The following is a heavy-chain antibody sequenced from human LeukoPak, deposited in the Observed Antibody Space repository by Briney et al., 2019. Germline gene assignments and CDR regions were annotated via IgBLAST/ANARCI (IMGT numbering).Heavy chain of an antibody. J-gene: IGHJ5*02. CDR1: GYSFTSYW. D-gene: IGHD3-22*01. Sequence: GESLKISCKGSGYSFTSYWIGWVRQMPGKGLEWMGIIYPGDSDTRYSPSFQGQVTISADKSISTAYLQWSSLKASDTAMYYCARLGPLYYYDSSGPGTWFDPWGQGTLVTVSS. CDR2: IYPGDSDT. CDR3: ARLGPLYYYDSSGPGTWFDP. V-gene: IGHV5-51*01.